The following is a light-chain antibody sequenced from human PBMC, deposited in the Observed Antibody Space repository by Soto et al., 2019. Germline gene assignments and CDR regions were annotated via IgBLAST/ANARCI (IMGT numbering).Light chain of an antibody. CDR3: QQRNSWPLT. J-gene: IGKJ5*01. CDR1: QSVSRN. Sequence: DIVLTQSPATLSVSPGERATLSCRASQSVSRNFAWYQQKPGQAPRLLIYDASNRATDIPARFSGSGSGTDFSLTISSLEPEDFAVYYCQQRNSWPLTFGLGTRLEIK. V-gene: IGKV3-11*01. CDR2: DAS.